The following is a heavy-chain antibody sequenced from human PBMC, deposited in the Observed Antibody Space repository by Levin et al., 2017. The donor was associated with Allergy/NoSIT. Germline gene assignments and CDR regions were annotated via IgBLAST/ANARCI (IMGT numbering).Heavy chain of an antibody. CDR2: IYPGDSDT. Sequence: ASVKVSCKGSGYSFTSYWIGWVRQMPGKGLEWMGIIYPGDSDTRYSPSFQGQVTISADKSISTAYLQWSSLKASDTAMYYCAIGIYDFWSGYSSFDPWGQGTLVTVSS. CDR3: AIGIYDFWSGYSSFDP. J-gene: IGHJ5*02. D-gene: IGHD3-3*01. CDR1: GYSFTSYW. V-gene: IGHV5-51*01.